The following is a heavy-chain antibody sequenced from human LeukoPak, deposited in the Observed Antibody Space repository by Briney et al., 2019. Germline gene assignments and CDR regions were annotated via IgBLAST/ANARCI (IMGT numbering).Heavy chain of an antibody. V-gene: IGHV4-39*01. CDR1: GGFISSSSYY. J-gene: IGHJ4*02. CDR3: ARQSAFFDY. Sequence: SETLSLTCTVSGGFISSSSYYWGWIRQPPGKGLEWIGSIYYSGSTYYNPSLKSRVTISVDTSKNQFSLKLSSVTAADTAVYYCARQSAFFDYWGQGPLVTVSS. CDR2: IYYSGST.